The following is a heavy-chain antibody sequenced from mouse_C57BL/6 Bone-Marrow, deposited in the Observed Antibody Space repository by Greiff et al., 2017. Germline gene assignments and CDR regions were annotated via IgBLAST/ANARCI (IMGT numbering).Heavy chain of an antibody. CDR3: ARRQLRPSYWYFDV. D-gene: IGHD3-2*02. CDR1: GFTFSSYT. J-gene: IGHJ1*03. Sequence: EVQRVESGGGLVKPGGSLKLSCAASGFTFSSYTMSWVRQTPEKRLEWVATISGGGGNTYYPDSVKGRFTISRDNAKNTLYLQMSSLRSEDTALYYCARRQLRPSYWYFDVWGTGTTVTVSS. CDR2: ISGGGGNT. V-gene: IGHV5-9*01.